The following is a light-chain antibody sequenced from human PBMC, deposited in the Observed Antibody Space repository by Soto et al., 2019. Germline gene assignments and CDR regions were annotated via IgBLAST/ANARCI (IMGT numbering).Light chain of an antibody. Sequence: QSVLTQPRSVSGSPGQSVTISCTGTSSNVGGYQFVSWYQQQPGKAPKLMIYDVTKRPSGVPDRFSGSKSGNRASLTISGLQAEDEADYYCCSYAGSYSLVFGGGTQLTVL. J-gene: IGLJ2*01. CDR2: DVT. V-gene: IGLV2-11*01. CDR3: CSYAGSYSLV. CDR1: SSNVGGYQF.